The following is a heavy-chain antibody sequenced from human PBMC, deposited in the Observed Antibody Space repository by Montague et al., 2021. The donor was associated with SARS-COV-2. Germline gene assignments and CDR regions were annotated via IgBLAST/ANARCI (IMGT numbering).Heavy chain of an antibody. CDR3: AREDRWNWFDP. CDR2: TYYRGTT. D-gene: IGHD5-24*01. CDR1: GGSITSDY. V-gene: IGHV4-59*01. Sequence: SETLSLTCTVSGGSITSDYWSWIRQSPGKGLEWLGYTYYRGTTNYNPSLKSRVTFSVDTSKNQFSLKLISVTAADTAVYFCAREDRWNWFDPWGQGVLVTVSS. J-gene: IGHJ5*02.